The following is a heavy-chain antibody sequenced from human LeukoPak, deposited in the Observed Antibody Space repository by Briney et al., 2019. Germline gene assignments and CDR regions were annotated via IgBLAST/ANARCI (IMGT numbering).Heavy chain of an antibody. CDR3: ARGDHDY. CDR2: INPSSGGT. J-gene: IGHJ4*02. Sequence: AWVKVSCKASGYTFTGYYMNWVRQAPGQGLEWMGWINPSSGGTKYAQKFQGRVTMTRDTSISTAYMELNRLRSDDTAVYYCARGDHDYWGQGTLVTVSS. V-gene: IGHV1-2*02. CDR1: GYTFTGYY.